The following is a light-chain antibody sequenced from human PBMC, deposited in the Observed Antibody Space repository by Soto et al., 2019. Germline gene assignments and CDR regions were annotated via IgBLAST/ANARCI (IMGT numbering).Light chain of an antibody. CDR3: QQYGSTPPWT. Sequence: EIVLTQSPGTLSLSPGERATLSCRASQSVSSNYLVWYQQRPGQAPRLLIHGASSRATGIPDRFSGSGSGKAFSITISILEPEDFAVYYCQQYGSTPPWTFGQGTKVEIK. CDR1: QSVSSNY. CDR2: GAS. J-gene: IGKJ1*01. V-gene: IGKV3-20*01.